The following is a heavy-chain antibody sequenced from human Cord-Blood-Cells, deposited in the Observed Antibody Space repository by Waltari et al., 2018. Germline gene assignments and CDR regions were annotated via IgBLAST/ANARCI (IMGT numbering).Heavy chain of an antibody. CDR3: ARGWGTRYSSFDP. CDR2: MNPNSGNT. J-gene: IGHJ5*02. D-gene: IGHD6-19*01. Sequence: QVQLVQSGAEVKKPGASVKVSCKAAGYTFTSYDIKRVRQATGQGLEGMGWMNPNSGNTGYAQKFQGRVTITRNTSISTAYMELSSLRSEDTAVYYCARGWGTRYSSFDPWGQGTLVTVSS. CDR1: GYTFTSYD. V-gene: IGHV1-8*03.